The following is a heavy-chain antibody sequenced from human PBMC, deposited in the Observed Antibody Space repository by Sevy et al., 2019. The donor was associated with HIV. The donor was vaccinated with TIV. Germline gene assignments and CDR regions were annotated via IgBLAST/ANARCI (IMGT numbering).Heavy chain of an antibody. CDR1: EFTFNNYG. D-gene: IGHD3-10*01. Sequence: GGSLRLSCAASEFTFNNYGMHWVRQAPGKGLEWVALISNDGSNEYYADSVKGRFTISRDNFKNTPYMQMNSLRAEDTALYQCARPRAYYKYYYYGMDVWGQGTTVTVSS. CDR3: ARPRAYYKYYYYGMDV. V-gene: IGHV3-30*03. CDR2: ISNDGSNE. J-gene: IGHJ6*02.